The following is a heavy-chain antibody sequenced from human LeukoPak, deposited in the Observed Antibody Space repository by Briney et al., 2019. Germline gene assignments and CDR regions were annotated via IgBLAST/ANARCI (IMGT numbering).Heavy chain of an antibody. V-gene: IGHV3-23*01. Sequence: GGSLRLSCAASGFSLRSYDMSWVRQAPGKGLEWVAATSGSGVNSYYADSVRGRFTISRDNSQNTLYLQMDSLRAEDTALYYCAKEYSGYDFDYWGQGTLVTVSS. CDR1: GFSLRSYD. D-gene: IGHD5-12*01. CDR3: AKEYSGYDFDY. J-gene: IGHJ4*02. CDR2: TSGSGVNS.